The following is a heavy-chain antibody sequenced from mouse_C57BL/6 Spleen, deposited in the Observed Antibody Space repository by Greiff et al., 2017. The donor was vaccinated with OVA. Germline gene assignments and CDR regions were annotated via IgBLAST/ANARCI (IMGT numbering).Heavy chain of an antibody. Sequence: EVQLQQSGPELVKPGASVKISCKASGYTFTDYYMNWVKQSHGKSLEWIGDINPNNGGTSYNQKFKGKATLTVDKSSSTAYMELRSLTSEDSAVYYCARLDDDGYSWFAYWGQGTLVTVSA. D-gene: IGHD2-3*01. V-gene: IGHV1-26*01. CDR1: GYTFTDYY. CDR2: INPNNGGT. CDR3: ARLDDDGYSWFAY. J-gene: IGHJ3*01.